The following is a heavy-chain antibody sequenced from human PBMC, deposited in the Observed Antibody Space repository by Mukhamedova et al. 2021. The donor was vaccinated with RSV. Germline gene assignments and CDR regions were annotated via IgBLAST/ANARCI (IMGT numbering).Heavy chain of an antibody. CDR3: ASLPLSGNYAVGGDY. Sequence: VRQAPGKGLEWVANINQNGGAKYYVDSVKGRFPISRDNAKNSLYLQMNSLRDEDTAVYYCASLPLSGNYAVGGDYWGQGTLVTVS. V-gene: IGHV3-7*03. J-gene: IGHJ4*02. CDR2: INQNGGAK. D-gene: IGHD1-26*01.